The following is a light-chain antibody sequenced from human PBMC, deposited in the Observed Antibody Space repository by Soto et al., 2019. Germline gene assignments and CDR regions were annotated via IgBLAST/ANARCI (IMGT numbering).Light chain of an antibody. CDR3: QQYGSSPWT. CDR2: AAS. J-gene: IGKJ1*01. CDR1: QSVTSTH. V-gene: IGKV3-20*01. Sequence: EIVLTQSPGTLSLSPGERATLSCRASQSVTSTHLAWYQQKPGQAPRLLIYAASSRATGIPDRFSGSGSGTGFTLTISRLEPEDFAVYYCQQYGSSPWTFGQGTKVEIE.